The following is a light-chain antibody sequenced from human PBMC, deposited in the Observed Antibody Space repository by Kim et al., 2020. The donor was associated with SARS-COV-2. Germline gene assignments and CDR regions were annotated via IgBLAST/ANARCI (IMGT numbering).Light chain of an antibody. Sequence: DIQMAQSPPTLSASVGDRVTITCRASQNVRYWLAWYQQKPGRAPSLLIYEASSLEDGVPSRFSGGGSGTEFTLTINGLQPDDFATYYCQQYNSYPWTFGQGTKVEIK. J-gene: IGKJ1*01. CDR3: QQYNSYPWT. CDR2: EAS. CDR1: QNVRYW. V-gene: IGKV1-5*01.